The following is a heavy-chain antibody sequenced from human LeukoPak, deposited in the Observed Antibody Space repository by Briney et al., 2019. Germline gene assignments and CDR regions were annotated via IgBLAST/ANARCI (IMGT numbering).Heavy chain of an antibody. J-gene: IGHJ4*02. V-gene: IGHV3-23*01. CDR3: ANLLRWEPY. CDR1: GFTFSGYS. D-gene: IGHD4-23*01. CDR2: ISGSGGST. Sequence: GGSLRLSCAASGFTFSGYSMTWVRQAPGKGLEWVSAISGSGGSTYYADSVKGRFTISRDNSKNTLYLQMNSLRAEDTAVYYCANLLRWEPYWGQGTLVTVSS.